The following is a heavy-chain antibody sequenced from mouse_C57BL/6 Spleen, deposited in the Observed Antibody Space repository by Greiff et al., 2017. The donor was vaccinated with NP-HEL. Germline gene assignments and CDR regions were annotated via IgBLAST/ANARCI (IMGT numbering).Heavy chain of an antibody. V-gene: IGHV7-3*01. CDR3: ARYPYGTAMDY. CDR1: GFTFTDYY. CDR2: IRNKANGYTT. J-gene: IGHJ4*01. D-gene: IGHD2-10*02. Sequence: EVKLQESGGGLVQPGGSLSLSCAASGFTFTDYYMSWVRQPPGKALEWLGFIRNKANGYTTEYSASVKGRFTISRDNSQSILYLQMNALRAEDSATYYCARYPYGTAMDYWGQGTSVTVSS.